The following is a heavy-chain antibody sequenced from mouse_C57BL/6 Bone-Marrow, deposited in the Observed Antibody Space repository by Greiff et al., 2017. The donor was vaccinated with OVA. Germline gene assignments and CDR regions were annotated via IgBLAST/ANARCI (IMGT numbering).Heavy chain of an antibody. CDR1: GYTFTSYG. D-gene: IGHD1-1*01. Sequence: QVQLKQSGAELARPGASVKLSCKASGYTFTSYGISWVKQRTGQGLEWIGEIYPRSGNTYYNEKFKGKATLTADKSSSTAYMELRSLTSEDSAVYFCARCPNYYYGSSYVGWYFDVWGTGTTVTVSS. CDR2: IYPRSGNT. CDR3: ARCPNYYYGSSYVGWYFDV. V-gene: IGHV1-81*01. J-gene: IGHJ1*03.